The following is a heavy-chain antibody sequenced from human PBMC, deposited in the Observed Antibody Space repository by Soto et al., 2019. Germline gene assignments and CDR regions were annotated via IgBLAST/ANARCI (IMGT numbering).Heavy chain of an antibody. V-gene: IGHV1-69*02. D-gene: IGHD3-10*01. CDR2: INPILSMS. CDR3: ASSYGSGYRAFDY. CDR1: GDTFTFYS. J-gene: IGHJ4*02. Sequence: QVQLVQSGAEVKKPGSSVRVSCKASGDTFTFYSINWVRQAPGLGLEWMGRINPILSMSNYVQRFQGRVTMTADKSTSTAYMELSSLRSEDTAMYYCASSYGSGYRAFDYWGQGALVTVSS.